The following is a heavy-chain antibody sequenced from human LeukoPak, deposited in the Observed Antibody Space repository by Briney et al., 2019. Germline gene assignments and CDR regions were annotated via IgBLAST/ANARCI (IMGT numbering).Heavy chain of an antibody. CDR2: ISGSGGST. CDR3: AKGTNYYDSSGYYLFRYFDY. Sequence: GGSLRLSCAASGFTFSSYAMTWVRQAPGKGLEWVSVISGSGGSTYYADSVKGRFTISRDNSKNTLYVQMNSLRAEGTAVYYCAKGTNYYDSSGYYLFRYFDYWGQGTLVTVSS. V-gene: IGHV3-23*01. J-gene: IGHJ4*02. CDR1: GFTFSSYA. D-gene: IGHD3-22*01.